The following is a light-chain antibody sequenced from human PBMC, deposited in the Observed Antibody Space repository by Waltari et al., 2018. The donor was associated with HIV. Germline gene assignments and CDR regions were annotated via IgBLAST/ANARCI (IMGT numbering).Light chain of an antibody. CDR2: RNN. V-gene: IGLV1-47*01. CDR3: AAWDDSLSGYV. J-gene: IGLJ1*01. CDR1: SSNIGSNY. Sequence: QSVLTQPPSASGTPGQRVTISCSGSSSNIGSNYVYWYQQLPGTTPELLIYRNNQRPSGVPDRFSGSKSGTSASLAISGLRSEDEADYYCAAWDDSLSGYVFGTGTKVIVL.